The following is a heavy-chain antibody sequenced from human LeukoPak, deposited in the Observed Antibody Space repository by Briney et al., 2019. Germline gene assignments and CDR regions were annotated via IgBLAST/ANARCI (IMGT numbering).Heavy chain of an antibody. J-gene: IGHJ3*02. CDR2: ISYDGSNK. V-gene: IGHV3-30*03. D-gene: IGHD6-19*01. Sequence: GGSLRLSCAASGFSLGDAWMSWVRQAPGKGLEWVAVISYDGSNKYYADSVKGRFTISRDNSKNTLYLQMNSLRAEDTAVYYCARVFRRPGIAVAGDAFDIWGQGTMVTVSS. CDR3: ARVFRRPGIAVAGDAFDI. CDR1: GFSLGDAW.